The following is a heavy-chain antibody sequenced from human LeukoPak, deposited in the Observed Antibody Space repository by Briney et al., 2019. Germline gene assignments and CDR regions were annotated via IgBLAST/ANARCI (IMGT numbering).Heavy chain of an antibody. CDR2: LSGSGSTT. CDR1: GFTFTSDG. Sequence: GGSLRLSCAASGFTFTSDGMSWVCQAPGKGLEWVSALSGSGSTTYYADSVKGRFTISRDNSKNTLFLEMNSLRVEDTAVYYCAKAGYSSSWPLDYWGQGTQVTVSS. V-gene: IGHV3-23*01. CDR3: AKAGYSSSWPLDY. D-gene: IGHD6-13*01. J-gene: IGHJ4*02.